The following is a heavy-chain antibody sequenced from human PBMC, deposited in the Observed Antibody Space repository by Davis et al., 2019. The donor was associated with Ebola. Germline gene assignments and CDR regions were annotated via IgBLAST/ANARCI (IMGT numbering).Heavy chain of an antibody. V-gene: IGHV3-64*01. Sequence: GGSLRLSCAASGFTFSGSAMHWVRQAPGKGLEYVSAISSNGGSTYYANSVKGRFTISRDNSKNTLYLQMGSLRAEDMAVYYCARDVRILEWLSLDYWGQGTLVTVSS. J-gene: IGHJ4*02. CDR1: GFTFSGSA. CDR2: ISSNGGST. CDR3: ARDVRILEWLSLDY. D-gene: IGHD3-3*01.